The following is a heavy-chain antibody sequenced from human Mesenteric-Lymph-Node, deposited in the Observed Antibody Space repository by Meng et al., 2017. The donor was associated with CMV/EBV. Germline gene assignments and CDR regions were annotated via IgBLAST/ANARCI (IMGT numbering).Heavy chain of an antibody. CDR1: FSSYA. V-gene: IGHV1-69*06. D-gene: IGHD3-10*01. Sequence: FSSYAISWVRQAPGQGLEWMGGIIPIFGTANYAQKFQGRVTITADKSTSTAYMELSSLRSEDTAVYYCARDRVGTMVRGVISRVFDYWGQGTLVTVSS. J-gene: IGHJ4*02. CDR2: IIPIFGTA. CDR3: ARDRVGTMVRGVISRVFDY.